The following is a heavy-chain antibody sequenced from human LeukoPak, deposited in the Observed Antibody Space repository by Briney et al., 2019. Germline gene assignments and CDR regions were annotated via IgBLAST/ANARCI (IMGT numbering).Heavy chain of an antibody. D-gene: IGHD3-22*01. CDR1: GGTFSSYA. CDR3: ATHLGSGYYSPFDY. J-gene: IGHJ4*02. V-gene: IGHV1-69*13. Sequence: ASVKVSCKASGGTFSSYAISWVRQPPGQGLEWMGGIIPIFGTANYAQKFQGRVTITADESTSTAYMELSSLRSEDTAVYYCATHLGSGYYSPFDYWGQGTLVTVSS. CDR2: IIPIFGTA.